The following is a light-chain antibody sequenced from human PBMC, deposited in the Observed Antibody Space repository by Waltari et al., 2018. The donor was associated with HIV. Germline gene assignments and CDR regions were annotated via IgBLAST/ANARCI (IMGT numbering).Light chain of an antibody. V-gene: IGKV1-5*01. CDR3: QQYKSFPIT. CDR2: QAS. Sequence: DVQLPHPPSTLPALLGNRLPIPCRASQNVGHWLAWYQQKPGKAPSLLIYQASTLPIGVPTKFSGSGSGTDFSLTISGLQPDDFATYYCQQYKSFPITFGQGTKLELK. J-gene: IGKJ1*01. CDR1: QNVGHW.